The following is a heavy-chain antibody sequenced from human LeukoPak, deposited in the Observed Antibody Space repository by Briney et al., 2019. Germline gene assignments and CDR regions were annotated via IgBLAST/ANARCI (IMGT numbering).Heavy chain of an antibody. J-gene: IGHJ6*02. CDR2: ISAYNGNT. CDR1: GCTFTSYG. Sequence: ASVKVSCKASGCTFTSYGISWVRQAPGQGLEWMGWISAYNGNTNYAQKLQGRVTMTTDTSTSTAYMELRSLRSDDTAVYYCARLGRGYYYDYYGMDVWGQGTTVTVSS. CDR3: ARLGRGYYYDYYGMDV. V-gene: IGHV1-18*01.